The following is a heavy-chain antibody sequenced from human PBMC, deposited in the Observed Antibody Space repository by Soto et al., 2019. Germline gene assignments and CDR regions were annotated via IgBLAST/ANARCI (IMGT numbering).Heavy chain of an antibody. CDR2: INHSGST. V-gene: IGHV4-34*01. Sequence: SETLSLTCAVYGGSFSGYYWSWIRQPPGKGLEWIGEINHSGSTNYNPSLKSRVTISVDTSKNQFSLKLSSVTAADTAVYYCERGKAAGTNFDYWGQGTLVTVSS. CDR3: ERGKAAGTNFDY. CDR1: GGSFSGYY. J-gene: IGHJ4*02. D-gene: IGHD6-13*01.